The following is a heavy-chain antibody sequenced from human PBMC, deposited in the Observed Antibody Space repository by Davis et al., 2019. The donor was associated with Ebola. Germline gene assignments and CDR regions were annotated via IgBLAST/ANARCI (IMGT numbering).Heavy chain of an antibody. Sequence: GESLKISCAASGFTFSSYAMGWVRQAPGKGLEWVSSISSSSSYIYYADSVKGRFTISRDNSKNTLYLQMNSLRAEDTAVYYCAKCAGILVPAAKLYYYYGMDVWGQGTTVTVSS. J-gene: IGHJ6*02. CDR2: ISSSSSYI. CDR3: AKCAGILVPAAKLYYYYGMDV. V-gene: IGHV3-23*01. CDR1: GFTFSSYA. D-gene: IGHD2-2*01.